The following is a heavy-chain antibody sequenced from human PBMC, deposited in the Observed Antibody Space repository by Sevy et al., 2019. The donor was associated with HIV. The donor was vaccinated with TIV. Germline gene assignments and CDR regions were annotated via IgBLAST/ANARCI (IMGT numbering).Heavy chain of an antibody. CDR3: ARDHVKDGDLGDYYYSAMDV. CDR1: GFTFSSYG. Sequence: GGSLRLSCAASGFTFSSYGMHWVRQAPGKGLEWVAVIWYDGSNKYYADSVKGRFTISRDNSKNTLYLQMNSLRAEDTAVYYCARDHVKDGDLGDYYYSAMDVWGQGTTVTVSS. CDR2: IWYDGSNK. J-gene: IGHJ6*02. V-gene: IGHV3-33*01. D-gene: IGHD4-17*01.